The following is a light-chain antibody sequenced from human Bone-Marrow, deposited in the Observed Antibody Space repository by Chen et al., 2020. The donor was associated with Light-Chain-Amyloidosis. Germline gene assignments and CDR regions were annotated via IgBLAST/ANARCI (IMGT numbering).Light chain of an antibody. CDR3: CSYAGSFSYV. V-gene: IGLV2-11*01. CDR1: SSDIGDYNY. Sequence: QSALTQPPSVSGSPGQSVTIPCTGTSSDIGDYNYVSWYQKNPGEAPKLMIYDVNKRPSGVPDRFSGSKSGNTASLTISGLQAEDETDYYCCSYAGSFSYVFGTGTKVTV. J-gene: IGLJ1*01. CDR2: DVN.